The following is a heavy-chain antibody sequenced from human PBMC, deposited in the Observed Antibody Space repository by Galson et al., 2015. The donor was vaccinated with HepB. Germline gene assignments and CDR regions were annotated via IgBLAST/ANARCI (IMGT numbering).Heavy chain of an antibody. CDR1: GGTFSSYA. Sequence: SVKVSCKASGGTFSSYAISWVRQAPGQGLEWMGGIIPIFGTANYAQKFQGRVTITADESTSTAYMELSSLRSEDTAVYYCARESQNYGDYGAYYYYGMDVWGQGTTVTVSS. J-gene: IGHJ6*02. CDR3: ARESQNYGDYGAYYYYGMDV. V-gene: IGHV1-69*13. CDR2: IIPIFGTA. D-gene: IGHD4-17*01.